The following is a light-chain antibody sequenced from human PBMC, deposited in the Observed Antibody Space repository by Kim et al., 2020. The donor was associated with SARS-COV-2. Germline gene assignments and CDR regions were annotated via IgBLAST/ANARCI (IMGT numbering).Light chain of an antibody. Sequence: QSALTQPRSVSGSPGQSVAISCTGTGSDVGGYNFVSWFQHHPGEAPKLLIYDVSQRPPGVPDRFSGSKSGNTASLTISGLQADDEADYYCCSSTGTSWVCGGGTQLTVL. J-gene: IGLJ3*02. CDR3: CSSTGTSWV. CDR2: DVS. V-gene: IGLV2-11*01. CDR1: GSDVGGYNF.